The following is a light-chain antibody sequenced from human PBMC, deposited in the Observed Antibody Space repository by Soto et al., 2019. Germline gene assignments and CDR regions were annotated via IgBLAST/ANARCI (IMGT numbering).Light chain of an antibody. V-gene: IGLV2-11*01. J-gene: IGLJ1*01. CDR1: SSDIGGYNY. Sequence: QSALTQPRSVSGSPGQSVTISCTGTSSDIGGYNYVSWYQQHPGKVPKLMLYDVSKRPSGVPDRFSGSKSGNAASLTISGLRVEDEAVYFCCSYAGSYIYVFGSGTKVTVL. CDR2: DVS. CDR3: CSYAGSYIYV.